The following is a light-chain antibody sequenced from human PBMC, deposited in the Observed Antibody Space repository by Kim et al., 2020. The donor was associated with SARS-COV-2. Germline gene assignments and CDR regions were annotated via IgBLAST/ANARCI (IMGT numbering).Light chain of an antibody. CDR3: QQYGSSSLA. V-gene: IGKV3-20*01. CDR1: QSVSSSY. CDR2: GAS. Sequence: SPGERATLSCRASQSVSSSYLAWYQQKPGQAPRLLIYGASSRAAGIPDRFTGSGSGTDFTLTINRLEPEDFAVYYCQQYGSSSLAFGGGTKVDIK. J-gene: IGKJ4*01.